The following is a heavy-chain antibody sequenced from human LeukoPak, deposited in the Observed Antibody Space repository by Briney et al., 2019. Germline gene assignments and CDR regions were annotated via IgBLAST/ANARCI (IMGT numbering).Heavy chain of an antibody. J-gene: IGHJ4*02. CDR3: ATYSGSYFVDH. V-gene: IGHV4-39*01. CDR2: VYYSGST. D-gene: IGHD1-26*01. CDR1: GASISRTSYY. Sequence: PSETLSLTCTVSGASISRTSYYWGWIRQTPGKGLEWIGTVYYSGSTYYNTSLKSRLTISVGTSKSQISLKLTSVTAADMAVYYCATYSGSYFVDHWGRGTLVTVSS.